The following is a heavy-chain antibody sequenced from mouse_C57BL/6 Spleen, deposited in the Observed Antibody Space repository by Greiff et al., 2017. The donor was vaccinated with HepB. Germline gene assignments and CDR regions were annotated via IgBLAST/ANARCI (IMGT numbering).Heavy chain of an antibody. J-gene: IGHJ3*01. D-gene: IGHD2-4*01. V-gene: IGHV1-19*01. CDR3: ARGDDYLAWFAY. Sequence: EVQLQQSGPVLVKPGASVKMSCKASGYTFTDYYMNWVKQSHGKSLEWIGVINPYNGGTSYNQKFKGKATLTVDKSSSTAYMELNSLTSEDSAVYYCARGDDYLAWFAYWGQRTLVTVSA. CDR1: GYTFTDYY. CDR2: INPYNGGT.